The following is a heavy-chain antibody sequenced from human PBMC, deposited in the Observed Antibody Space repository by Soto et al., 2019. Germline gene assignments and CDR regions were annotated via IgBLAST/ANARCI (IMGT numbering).Heavy chain of an antibody. D-gene: IGHD3-10*01. V-gene: IGHV3-30*03. CDR1: GLTFSKYA. Sequence: QMQLVESGGGVVQPGGSLRLSCAASGLTFSKYAMHWVRQAPGKGLEWVAVILHDGDKKRYADSVEGRFTISRDNSMDTLSVQMSGLRAEDSAVYYCVRARFGAPACEGRDWFVPWGQGTLVTVSS. J-gene: IGHJ5*02. CDR3: VRARFGAPACEGRDWFVP. CDR2: ILHDGDKK.